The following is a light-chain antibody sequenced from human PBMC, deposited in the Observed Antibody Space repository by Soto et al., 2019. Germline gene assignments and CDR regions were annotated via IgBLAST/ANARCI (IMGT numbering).Light chain of an antibody. V-gene: IGKV3-20*01. Sequence: EIVLTQSPGTLSLSPGERATLSCRASQSVNSNYLAWYQQKPVQAPRIHIYGASSRATGIPDRFSGSGSGTDFNLTISRLEPEDFAVYYCQQYGSSPRTFGQGTNVELK. CDR3: QQYGSSPRT. CDR1: QSVNSNY. CDR2: GAS. J-gene: IGKJ1*01.